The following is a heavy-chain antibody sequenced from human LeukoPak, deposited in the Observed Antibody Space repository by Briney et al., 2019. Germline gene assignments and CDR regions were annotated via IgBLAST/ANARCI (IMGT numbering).Heavy chain of an antibody. CDR3: ATWGVATNYFDY. Sequence: SETLSLTWTVSAGSISSSSYDWGWIRQPPGKGLEWTASIYYSGSTYYNPSLKTRVTISVDTSKNQVSLKLSSVTASDTAVYYCATWGVATNYFDYWGQETLVTVSS. CDR2: IYYSGST. J-gene: IGHJ4*02. V-gene: IGHV4-39*01. D-gene: IGHD5-12*01. CDR1: AGSISSSSYD.